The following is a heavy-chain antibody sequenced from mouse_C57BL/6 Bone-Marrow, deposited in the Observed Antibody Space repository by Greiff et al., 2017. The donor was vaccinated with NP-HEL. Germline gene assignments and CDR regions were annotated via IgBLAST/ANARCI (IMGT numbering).Heavy chain of an antibody. Sequence: EVQLQQSGPELVKPGASVKISCKASGYSFTDYNMNWVKQSNGKSLEWIGVINPNYGTTSYNQKFKGKATLTVDQSSSTAYMQLNSLTSEDSAVYYCASTKDLNYPYAMDYWGQGTSVTVSS. V-gene: IGHV1-39*01. CDR1: GYSFTDYN. CDR2: INPNYGTT. D-gene: IGHD2-1*01. CDR3: ASTKDLNYPYAMDY. J-gene: IGHJ4*01.